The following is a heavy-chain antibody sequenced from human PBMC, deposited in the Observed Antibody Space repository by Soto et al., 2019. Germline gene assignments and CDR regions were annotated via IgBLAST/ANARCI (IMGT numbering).Heavy chain of an antibody. J-gene: IGHJ5*02. CDR3: AKEIPSGWNWFDP. D-gene: IGHD6-19*01. CDR2: ISYDGSNK. CDR1: GFTFSSYG. Sequence: GGSLRLSCAASGFTFSSYGMHWVRQAPGKGLEWVAVISYDGSNKYYADSVKGRFTISRDNSKNTLYLQMNSLRAEDTAVYYCAKEIPSGWNWFDPWGQGTLVTVS. V-gene: IGHV3-30*18.